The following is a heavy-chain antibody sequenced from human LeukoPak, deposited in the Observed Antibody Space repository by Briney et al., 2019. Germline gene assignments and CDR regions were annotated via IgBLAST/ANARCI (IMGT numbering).Heavy chain of an antibody. D-gene: IGHD3-22*01. J-gene: IGHJ4*02. CDR3: ARDQHDSSGYYTDY. CDR2: ISYDGSNK. CDR1: GFTFSSYA. V-gene: IGHV3-30-3*01. Sequence: GRSLRLSCAASGFTFSSYAMHWVRQAPGKELEWVAVISYDGSNKYYADSVKGRFTISRDNSKNTLYLQMNSLRAEDTAVYYCARDQHDSSGYYTDYWGQGTLVTVSS.